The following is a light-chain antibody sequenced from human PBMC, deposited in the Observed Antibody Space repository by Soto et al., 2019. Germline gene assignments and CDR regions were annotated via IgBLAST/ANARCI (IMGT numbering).Light chain of an antibody. Sequence: ETVLTQSPGTLSLSPGERATLSCRASQTVTSNSLAWYQQKPGQAPRLLMYGASLRATGIPDRFSGSGSGTDFTLTVSRLEADDFAVYYCQQYGTSPSWTCGQGTKVEIK. V-gene: IGKV3-20*01. CDR2: GAS. J-gene: IGKJ1*01. CDR3: QQYGTSPSWT. CDR1: QTVTSNS.